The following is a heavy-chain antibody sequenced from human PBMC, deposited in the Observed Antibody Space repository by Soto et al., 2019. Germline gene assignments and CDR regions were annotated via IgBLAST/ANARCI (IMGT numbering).Heavy chain of an antibody. CDR2: ISSSSSTI. V-gene: IGHV3-48*01. CDR1: GFTFSSYS. CDR3: ARGGLDYDILTGSYY. D-gene: IGHD3-9*01. Sequence: GGSLRLSCAASGFTFSSYSMNWVRQAPGKELEWVSYISSSSSTIYYADSVKGRFTISRDNAKNSLYLQMNSLRAEDTAVYYCARGGLDYDILTGSYYWGQGTLVTVSS. J-gene: IGHJ4*02.